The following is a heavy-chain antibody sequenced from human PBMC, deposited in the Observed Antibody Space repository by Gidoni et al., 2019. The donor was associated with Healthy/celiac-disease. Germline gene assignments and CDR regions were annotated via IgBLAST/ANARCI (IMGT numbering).Heavy chain of an antibody. CDR3: ARDSIAWGMDV. CDR1: GGSISSYY. Sequence: QVPLQESGPGLVKPSETLSLTCTVSGGSISSYYWSWIRQPPGKGLEWIGYIYYSGSTNYNPSLKSRVTISVDTAKNQFSLKLSSVTAADTAVYYCARDSIAWGMDVWGQGTTVTVSS. CDR2: IYYSGST. D-gene: IGHD3-16*02. J-gene: IGHJ6*02. V-gene: IGHV4-59*01.